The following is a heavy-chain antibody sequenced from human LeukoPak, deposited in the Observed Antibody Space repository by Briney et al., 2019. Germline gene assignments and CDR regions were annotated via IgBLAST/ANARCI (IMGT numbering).Heavy chain of an antibody. J-gene: IGHJ4*02. CDR1: GFTFSSYA. Sequence: GGSLRLSCAASGFTFSSYAMHWVRQAPGKGLEWVAVISYDGSNKYYADSVKGRFTISRDNSKNTLYLQMNSLRAEDTAVYYCAVSVVVVTASLDYWGQGTLVTVSS. CDR2: ISYDGSNK. D-gene: IGHD2-21*02. V-gene: IGHV3-30*04. CDR3: AVSVVVVTASLDY.